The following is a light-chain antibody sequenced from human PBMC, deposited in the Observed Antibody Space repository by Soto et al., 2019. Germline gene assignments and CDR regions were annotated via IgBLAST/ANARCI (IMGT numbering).Light chain of an antibody. V-gene: IGKV1-5*03. CDR2: KAS. J-gene: IGKJ3*01. CDR3: QQYNSYPFT. CDR1: QSISSW. Sequence: DIQMTQSPSTLSASVGDRVTITCRASQSISSWLAWYQQKPGKAPKLLIYKASSLESGVPSRLSGSGSETEFTLTISSLQPDDFATYYCQQYNSYPFTFGPGTKVDI.